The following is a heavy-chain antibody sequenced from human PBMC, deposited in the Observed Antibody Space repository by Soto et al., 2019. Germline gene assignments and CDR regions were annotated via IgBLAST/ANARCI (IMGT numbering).Heavy chain of an antibody. CDR2: TYHWSKWDT. Sequence: SQTLSLTCAISGDSVSSNSAAWNWIRQSPSRGLEWLGRTYHWSKWDTEYAESVESRIIINPDTSMNQFSLQLNSVTPEDTAVYYCARERDTAMVNFLDVWGQGTTVTVSS. J-gene: IGHJ6*02. CDR3: ARERDTAMVNFLDV. V-gene: IGHV6-1*01. D-gene: IGHD5-18*01. CDR1: GDSVSSNSAA.